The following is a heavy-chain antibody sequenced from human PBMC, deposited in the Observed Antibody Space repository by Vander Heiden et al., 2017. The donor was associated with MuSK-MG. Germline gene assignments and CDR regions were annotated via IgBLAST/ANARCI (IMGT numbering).Heavy chain of an antibody. CDR3: ASEGWEAVAGTYQYY. D-gene: IGHD6-19*01. J-gene: IGHJ4*02. V-gene: IGHV4-34*01. CDR1: GGTFSGYY. Sequence: QVQLQQWGAGLLTPSETLSLTCAVYGGTFSGYYWSWIRQPPGKGLEWIGEINHSGSTNYNPSLKSRVTISVDTSKNQFSLKLSSVTAADTAVYYCASEGWEAVAGTYQYYWGQGTLGTVSS. CDR2: INHSGST.